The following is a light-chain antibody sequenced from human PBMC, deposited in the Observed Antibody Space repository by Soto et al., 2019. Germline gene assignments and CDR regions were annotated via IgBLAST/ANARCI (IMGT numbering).Light chain of an antibody. CDR2: QVS. Sequence: DVVMTQSPLSLSVTLGQPASISCWSSQSIVYSDGHAYLNWFHQRPGQSPRRLIYQVSKRASGVPDRFSGSGSGTDFTLKISRVEAEDVGVYYCMQGTHWPPTFGRGTKVEIK. J-gene: IGKJ1*01. CDR1: QSIVYSDGHAY. V-gene: IGKV2-30*01. CDR3: MQGTHWPPT.